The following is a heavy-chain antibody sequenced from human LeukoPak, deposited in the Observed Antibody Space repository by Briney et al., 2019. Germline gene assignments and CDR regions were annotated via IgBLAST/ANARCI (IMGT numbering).Heavy chain of an antibody. CDR1: GFTFSSYS. Sequence: PGGSLRLSCAASGFTFSSYSMNWVRQAPGKGLERVSYISSSSSTIYYADSVKGRFTISRDNAKNSLYLQMNSLRAEDTAVYYCARVHGHDFWSGSPILSYMDVWAKGPRSPSP. D-gene: IGHD3-3*01. J-gene: IGHJ6*03. CDR2: ISSSSSTI. CDR3: ARVHGHDFWSGSPILSYMDV. V-gene: IGHV3-48*01.